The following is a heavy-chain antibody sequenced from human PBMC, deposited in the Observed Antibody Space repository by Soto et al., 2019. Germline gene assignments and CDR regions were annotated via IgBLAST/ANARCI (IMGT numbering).Heavy chain of an antibody. CDR3: EITQRLFNSRWHPDNGMDV. Sequence: GGSLRLSCAASGFTFSKYSVHWVRQAPGKGLEWVAVISYDGTSKYYGDSVKGRFTMSRDFSNNTVYLQMNSLRPEDTALYYCEITQRLFNSRWHPDNGMDVWGLGTTVTVSS. CDR1: GFTFSKYS. CDR2: ISYDGTSK. J-gene: IGHJ6*02. V-gene: IGHV3-30-3*01. D-gene: IGHD3-22*01.